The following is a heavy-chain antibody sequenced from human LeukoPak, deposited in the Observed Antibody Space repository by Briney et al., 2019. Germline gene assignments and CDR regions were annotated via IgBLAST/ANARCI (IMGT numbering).Heavy chain of an antibody. CDR1: GGSISSYY. J-gene: IGHJ4*02. D-gene: IGHD6-19*01. V-gene: IGHV4-59*01. CDR3: ARQSSGEYYFDY. Sequence: SETLSLTCTVSGGSISSYYWSWLRQPPGKGLEWIGYIHYSRSTNYNPSLKSRVTISVDTSKNQFSLNLSSVTAADTAVYYCARQSSGEYYFDYWGQGTLVTVSS. CDR2: IHYSRST.